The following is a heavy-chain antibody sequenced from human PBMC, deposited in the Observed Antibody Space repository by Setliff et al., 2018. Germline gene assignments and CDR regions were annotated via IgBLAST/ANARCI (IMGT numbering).Heavy chain of an antibody. Sequence: GESLRLSCAASGFTFSSYSMNWVRQAPGKGLEWVSYISSSSSTIYYADSVKGRFTISRENANNSVFLQMSSLRAEDTAVYYCVKENQNYYGSGSFTGLGSWGQGTLVTVSS. CDR2: ISSSSSTI. V-gene: IGHV3-48*01. CDR3: VKENQNYYGSGSFTGLGS. CDR1: GFTFSSYS. D-gene: IGHD3-10*01. J-gene: IGHJ4*02.